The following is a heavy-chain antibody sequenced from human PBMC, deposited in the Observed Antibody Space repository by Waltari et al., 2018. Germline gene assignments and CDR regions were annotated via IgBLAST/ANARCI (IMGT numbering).Heavy chain of an antibody. CDR1: GFTFRSYS. Sequence: EVQLVESGGGLVKPGGSLRLSCAASGFTFRSYSMNWVRQAPGQGREGVSSISSSSIYIDYADSVKGRFTISRDNAKNSRYLQMNSLRAEDTAVYYWASLGEGLRLDYWGQGTLVTVSS. D-gene: IGHD3-16*01. CDR2: ISSSSIYI. V-gene: IGHV3-21*01. CDR3: ASLGEGLRLDY. J-gene: IGHJ4*02.